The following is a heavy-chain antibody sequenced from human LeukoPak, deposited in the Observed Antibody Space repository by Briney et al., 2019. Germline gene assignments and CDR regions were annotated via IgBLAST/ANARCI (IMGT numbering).Heavy chain of an antibody. CDR3: ARGTYYDFLNGYWSARYYMDV. Sequence: GGSLRLSCAASGFTFSSYAMSWVRQAPGKGLEWVSAISGSDGSTYYADSVKGRFTISRDNSKNTLYLQMNSLRVEDTAVYYCARGTYYDFLNGYWSARYYMDVWGKGTTVTVSS. V-gene: IGHV3-23*01. D-gene: IGHD3-3*01. CDR1: GFTFSSYA. J-gene: IGHJ6*03. CDR2: ISGSDGST.